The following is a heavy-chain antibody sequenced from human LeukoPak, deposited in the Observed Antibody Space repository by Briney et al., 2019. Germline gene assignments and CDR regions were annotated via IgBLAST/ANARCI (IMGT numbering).Heavy chain of an antibody. J-gene: IGHJ4*02. Sequence: PSETLSLTCTVSGGSISSYYWSWIRQPPGKGLKWIGYIYYSGSTNYNPSLKSRVTISVDTSKNQFSLKLSSVTAADMAVYYCARHSRLDKSSLSWADYWGQGTLVTVSS. CDR3: ARHSRLDKSSLSWADY. V-gene: IGHV4-59*08. D-gene: IGHD2-2*03. CDR1: GGSISSYY. CDR2: IYYSGST.